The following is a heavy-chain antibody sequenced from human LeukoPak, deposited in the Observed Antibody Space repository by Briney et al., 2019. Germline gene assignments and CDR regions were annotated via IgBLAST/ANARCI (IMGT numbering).Heavy chain of an antibody. V-gene: IGHV3-48*04. CDR1: GFTFSSYS. D-gene: IGHD5-12*01. Sequence: GGSLRLSCAASGFTFSSYSMNWVRQAPGKGLEWVSYISSSSSTIYYADSVKGRFTISRDNSKNTLYLQMNSLRAEDTAVYYCAIGYGGYLSQSAFDIWGQGTMVTVSS. J-gene: IGHJ3*02. CDR2: ISSSSSTI. CDR3: AIGYGGYLSQSAFDI.